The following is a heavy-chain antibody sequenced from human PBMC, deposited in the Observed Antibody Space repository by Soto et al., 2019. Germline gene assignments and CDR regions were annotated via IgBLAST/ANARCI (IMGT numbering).Heavy chain of an antibody. Sequence: QITLKESGPTLVKPTQTLTLTCTFSGFSLSTSEVGVGWIRQPPGKALQWLALIYWDDDKRYSPSLKSRLTITKDHSKNQVVLTMTNMDPVDTATYYCAHAPGIAVTTNWFDPWGQGILVTVSS. J-gene: IGHJ5*02. CDR1: GFSLSTSEVG. CDR3: AHAPGIAVTTNWFDP. D-gene: IGHD6-19*01. V-gene: IGHV2-5*02. CDR2: IYWDDDK.